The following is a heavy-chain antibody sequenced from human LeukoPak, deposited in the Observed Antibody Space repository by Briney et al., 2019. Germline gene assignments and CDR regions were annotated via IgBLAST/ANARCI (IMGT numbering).Heavy chain of an antibody. V-gene: IGHV4-31*03. D-gene: IGHD6-13*01. J-gene: IGHJ5*02. CDR3: ARAYTSSCRWFDP. CDR2: TYYSGST. Sequence: PSQTLSLTCTVSGGSISSGGYYWSWIRQHPGKGLEWIGYTYYSGSTYYNPSFKSRFTISVDTSKNQFSLKLSSVTAADTAVYYCARAYTSSCRWFDPWGQGTLVTVSS. CDR1: GGSISSGGYY.